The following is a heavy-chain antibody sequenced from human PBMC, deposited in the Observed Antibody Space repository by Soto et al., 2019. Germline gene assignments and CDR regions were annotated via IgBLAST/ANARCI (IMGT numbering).Heavy chain of an antibody. V-gene: IGHV2-5*02. Sequence: QITLRESGPTLVKPTQSLTLTCTFSGFSLSTSGLGVGWIRQSQGKALEWLALIFWDDDKRHSPSLESRVTINKDTYRNQVDLTMAKTDHVDTATYYYVHSRRLGHQGGGNSYFWDSWGQGTLVTVSS. CDR3: VHSRRLGHQGGGNSYFWDS. D-gene: IGHD3-3*01. J-gene: IGHJ4*02. CDR1: GFSLSTSGLG. CDR2: IFWDDDK.